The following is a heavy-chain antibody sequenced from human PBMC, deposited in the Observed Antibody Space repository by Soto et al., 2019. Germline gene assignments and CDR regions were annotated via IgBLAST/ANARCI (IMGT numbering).Heavy chain of an antibody. CDR3: ARDKITGLFDY. D-gene: IGHD2-8*02. J-gene: IGHJ4*02. V-gene: IGHV4-34*01. Sequence: VQLQQWGAGLLKPSETLSLTCAVYGGSFSGYYWTWIRQPPGTGLEWIGEINHSGSTNYNPSLTSQVPISVDTSKNQFSLKLTSVTAADTAVYYCARDKITGLFDYWGQGTLVTVSS. CDR1: GGSFSGYY. CDR2: INHSGST.